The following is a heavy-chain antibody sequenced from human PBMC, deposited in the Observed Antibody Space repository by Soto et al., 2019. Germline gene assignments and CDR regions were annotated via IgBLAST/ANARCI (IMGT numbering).Heavy chain of an antibody. CDR3: ARDSTTWFPYYGIDV. J-gene: IGHJ6*02. CDR2: VSDSGRT. V-gene: IGHV4-59*01. CDR1: GDSLDYYY. D-gene: IGHD2-2*01. Sequence: PSETLSLTCTVSGDSLDYYYWSWIRQPPGKGLEWIGDVSDSGRTTYNPSLRSRVTISVDTSKNQFSLKLNSVTAADTAVYYCARDSTTWFPYYGIDVWGQGTTVT.